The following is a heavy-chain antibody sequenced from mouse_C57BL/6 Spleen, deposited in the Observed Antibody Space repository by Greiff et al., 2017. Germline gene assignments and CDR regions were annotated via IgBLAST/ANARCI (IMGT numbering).Heavy chain of an antibody. D-gene: IGHD3-1*01. CDR3: ARGLGPYYCDY. V-gene: IGHV5-6*01. Sequence: DVLLVESGGDLVKPGGSLKLSCAASGFTFSSYGMSWVRQTPDKRLVWVATISSGGGYTYYPDSVKGLFPISRDNAKNTLYLQMGSLKSEDTAMXYCARGLGPYYCDYWGQGTTLTVSS. CDR1: GFTFSSYG. J-gene: IGHJ2*01. CDR2: ISSGGGYT.